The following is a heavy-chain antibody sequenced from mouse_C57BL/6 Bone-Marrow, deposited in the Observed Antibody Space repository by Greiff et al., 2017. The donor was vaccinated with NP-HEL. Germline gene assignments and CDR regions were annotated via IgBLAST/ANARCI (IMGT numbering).Heavy chain of an antibody. D-gene: IGHD3-1*01. CDR3: EGDSTVDGDFDY. Sequence: VQLQESGPGLVKPSQSLFLTCSITGFPITSGYYWICLRQSPGKPLEWMGYITHSGDTFYNPSLQSPFSITRETSKNQFFLQLNSVTTEDTAMYDCEGDSTVDGDFDYWGQGTTLTVSS. V-gene: IGHV12-3*01. CDR2: ITHSGDT. J-gene: IGHJ2*01. CDR1: GFPITSGYY.